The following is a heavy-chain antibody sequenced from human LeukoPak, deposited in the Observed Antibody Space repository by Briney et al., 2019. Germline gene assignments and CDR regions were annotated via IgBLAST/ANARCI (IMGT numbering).Heavy chain of an antibody. V-gene: IGHV3-33*06. D-gene: IGHD1-1*01. CDR2: IWYDGSNK. CDR3: AKDLTTGTLSFDY. J-gene: IGHJ4*02. CDR1: GFTFSNYW. Sequence: PGGSLRLSCAVSGFTFSNYWMHWVRQAPGKGLEWVAVIWYDGSNKYYADSVKGRFTISRDNSKNTLYLQMNSLRAEDTAVYYCAKDLTTGTLSFDYWGQGTLVTVSS.